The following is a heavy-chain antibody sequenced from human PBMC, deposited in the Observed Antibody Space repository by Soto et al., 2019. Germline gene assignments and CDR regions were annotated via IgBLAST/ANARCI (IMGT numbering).Heavy chain of an antibody. J-gene: IGHJ4*02. CDR1: GFTFSSYG. Sequence: QVQLVESGGGVVQPGRSLRLSCAASGFTFSSYGMHWVRQAPGKGLEWVAVIWFDGSNKFYADSVKGRFTISRDNSKNTWSLQMNSLRDEDSAAYYCAATGTYGGQGTLVTVSS. V-gene: IGHV3-33*01. CDR2: IWFDGSNK. CDR3: AATGTY.